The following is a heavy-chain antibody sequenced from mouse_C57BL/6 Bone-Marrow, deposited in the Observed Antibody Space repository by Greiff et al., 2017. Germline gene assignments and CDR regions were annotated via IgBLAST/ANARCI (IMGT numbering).Heavy chain of an antibody. CDR2: ISNGGGST. J-gene: IGHJ3*01. CDR3: ARHTGANWSVAY. D-gene: IGHD4-1*01. CDR1: GFTFSDYY. Sequence: EVMLVESGGGLVQPGGSLKLSCAASGFTFSDYYMYWVRQTPEKRLEWVAYISNGGGSTYYPDTVKGRFTISRDNAKNTLYLQMSRLKSEDTAMYYCARHTGANWSVAYWGQGTLVTVAA. V-gene: IGHV5-12*01.